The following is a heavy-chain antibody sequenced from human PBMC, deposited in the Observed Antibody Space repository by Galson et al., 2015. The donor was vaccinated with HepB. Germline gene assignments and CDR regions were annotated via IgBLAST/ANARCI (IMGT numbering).Heavy chain of an antibody. CDR3: ARGGTDKKLGH. CDR1: GFTFSRYD. D-gene: IGHD3-22*01. V-gene: IGHV3-30*14. Sequence: SLRLSCAASGFTFSRYDMHWVRQAPSKGLEWVAVISNDGTYKFYADSVKGRITISRDNSKNTLYVEMNSLRPEDTAVYYCARGGTDKKLGHWGQGTLVTVSS. J-gene: IGHJ4*02. CDR2: ISNDGTYK.